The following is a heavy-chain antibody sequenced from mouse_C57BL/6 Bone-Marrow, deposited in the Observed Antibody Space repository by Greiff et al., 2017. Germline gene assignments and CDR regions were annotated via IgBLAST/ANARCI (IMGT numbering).Heavy chain of an antibody. Sequence: EVMLVESGEGLVKPGGSLKLSCAASGFTFSSYAMSWVRQTPEKRLEWVAYISSGGDYIYYADTVKGRFTISRDNARNTLYLQMSSLKSEDTAMYYCTRDRYYDYDRRFAYWGQGTLVTVSA. J-gene: IGHJ3*01. V-gene: IGHV5-9-1*02. D-gene: IGHD2-4*01. CDR3: TRDRYYDYDRRFAY. CDR1: GFTFSSYA. CDR2: ISSGGDYI.